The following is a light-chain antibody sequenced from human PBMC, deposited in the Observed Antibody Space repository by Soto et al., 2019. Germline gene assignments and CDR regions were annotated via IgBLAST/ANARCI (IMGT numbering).Light chain of an antibody. V-gene: IGKV3-20*01. CDR2: DAS. CDR1: QSVSSNS. Sequence: IVLTQSPGTLSLSPGERATLSCRASQSVSSNSVGWYQQKPGQAPRLLIYDASNRATGIPDRFSGRGSGTDFNLTISRMEPEDVEVYFCQQYGSSPETFGQGTRVEIK. CDR3: QQYGSSPET. J-gene: IGKJ1*01.